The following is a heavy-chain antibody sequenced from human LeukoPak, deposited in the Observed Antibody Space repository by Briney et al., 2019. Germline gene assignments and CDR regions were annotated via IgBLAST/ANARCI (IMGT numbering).Heavy chain of an antibody. J-gene: IGHJ4*02. Sequence: GGSLRLSCAASGFTFSSYEMNWVRQAPGKGLEWVSYISRSGTTIYYADSVKGRFTISRDNAKNSLYLQMNSLRAEDTAVYYCARDRVFILTGYQDYWGQGTLVTVSS. CDR2: ISRSGTTI. V-gene: IGHV3-48*03. CDR1: GFTFSSYE. CDR3: ARDRVFILTGYQDY. D-gene: IGHD3-9*01.